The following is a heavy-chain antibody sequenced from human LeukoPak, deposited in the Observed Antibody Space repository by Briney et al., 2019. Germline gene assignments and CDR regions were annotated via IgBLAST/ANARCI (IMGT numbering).Heavy chain of an antibody. J-gene: IGHJ4*02. CDR1: GFTFSSYW. D-gene: IGHD6-13*01. Sequence: GGSLRLSCAASGFTFSSYWMSWVRQAPGKGLEWVAVISYDGSNKYYADSVKGRFTISRDNSKNALYLQMNSLRAEDTAVYYCANNGYSSSWFYFDYWGQGTLVTVSS. CDR2: ISYDGSNK. V-gene: IGHV3-30*18. CDR3: ANNGYSSSWFYFDY.